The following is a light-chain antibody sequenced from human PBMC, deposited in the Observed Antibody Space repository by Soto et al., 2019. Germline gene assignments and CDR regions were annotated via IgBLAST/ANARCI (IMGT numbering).Light chain of an antibody. CDR1: SSDVGAYNY. V-gene: IGLV2-14*01. CDR2: DVS. J-gene: IGLJ1*01. Sequence: QSALTQPASVSGSPGQSIAISCTGTSSDVGAYNYVSWYLQYPGKAPKLVIFDVSFRPSGVSNRFSGSKSGNTASLTISGLQAEDEADYYCKSFTTSDTYVFGTGTKLTAL. CDR3: KSFTTSDTYV.